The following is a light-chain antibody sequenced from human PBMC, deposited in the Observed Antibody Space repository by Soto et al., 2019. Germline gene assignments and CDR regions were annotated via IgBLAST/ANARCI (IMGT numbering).Light chain of an antibody. CDR3: QQYNSYSPT. V-gene: IGKV1-5*01. Sequence: DIQITQSPSTLSASVGDRVTITCRASQSISSWLAWYQQKPGKAPKLLIYDASSLESGVPSRFSGSGSGTEFTLTISSLQPDDFATYYCQQYNSYSPTFGQGTQ. CDR2: DAS. J-gene: IGKJ1*01. CDR1: QSISSW.